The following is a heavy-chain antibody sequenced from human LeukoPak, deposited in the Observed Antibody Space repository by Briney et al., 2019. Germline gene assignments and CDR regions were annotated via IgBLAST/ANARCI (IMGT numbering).Heavy chain of an antibody. V-gene: IGHV1-69*04. D-gene: IGHD6-19*01. CDR1: GGTFSSYA. J-gene: IGHJ1*01. CDR2: IIPILGIA. CDR3: ARDSSGWYIASRGYFQH. Sequence: EASVKVSCKASGGTFSSYAISWVRQAPGQGLEWMGRIIPILGIANYAQKFQGRVTITADKSTSTAYMELSSLRSEDTAVYHCARDSSGWYIASRGYFQHWGQGTLVTVSS.